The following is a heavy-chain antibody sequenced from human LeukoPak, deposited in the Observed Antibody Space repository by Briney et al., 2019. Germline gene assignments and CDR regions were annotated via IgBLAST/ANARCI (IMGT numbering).Heavy chain of an antibody. J-gene: IGHJ1*01. V-gene: IGHV4-31*03. CDR1: GDSTTTTGSY. CDR2: IYYSGST. D-gene: IGHD2-2*01. CDR3: VRGVVPEDSRREYFQH. Sequence: SETLSLTCTVSGDSTTTTGSYWSWIRQHPAKGLEWIGYIYYSGSTYYNPSLKSRVTITVDTSKNQFSLNLSSVTAADTAVYYCVRGVVPEDSRREYFQHWGQGTLVTVSS.